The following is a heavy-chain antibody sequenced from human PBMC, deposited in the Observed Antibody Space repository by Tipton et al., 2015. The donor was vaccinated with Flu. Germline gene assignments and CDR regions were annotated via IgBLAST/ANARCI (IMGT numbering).Heavy chain of an antibody. D-gene: IGHD1-26*01. CDR1: GASISTYY. V-gene: IGHV4-4*07. Sequence: TLSLTCTVSGASISTYYWSWIRQPAGKGLEWIGRIYTGGITDYNPSLRSRVTMSVDTSENQFYLKLTSMTAADTAVYYCVRGSTGAYDPWGQGVLVTVSS. J-gene: IGHJ5*02. CDR2: IYTGGIT. CDR3: VRGSTGAYDP.